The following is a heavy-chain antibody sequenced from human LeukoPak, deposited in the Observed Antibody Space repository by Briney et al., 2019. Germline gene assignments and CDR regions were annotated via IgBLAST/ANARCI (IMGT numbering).Heavy chain of an antibody. CDR2: INPNSGGT. V-gene: IGHV1-2*02. CDR1: GISFPTSA. J-gene: IGHJ3*02. Sequence: ASVKVSCKASGISFPTSAVQWVRQARGQRLEWMGWINPNSGGTNYAQKFQGRVTMTRDTSISTAYMELSRLRSDDTAVYYCARDPRYCGGDCYGYDVSFDIWGQGTMVTVSS. CDR3: ARDPRYCGGDCYGYDVSFDI. D-gene: IGHD2-21*01.